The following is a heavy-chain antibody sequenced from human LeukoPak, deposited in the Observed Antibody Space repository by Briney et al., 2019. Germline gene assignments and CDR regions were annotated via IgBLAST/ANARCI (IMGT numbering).Heavy chain of an antibody. CDR1: GYTFTGSG. Sequence: ATVKVSCKASGYTFTGSGICWVRKPPRQGHERMGWINAYNDNTNYSQKLQDRVTMTTDTSTSTAYRELRSLRTDDTAVYYCARDPSSGWYGLDYWGQGTLVTVSS. CDR3: ARDPSSGWYGLDY. J-gene: IGHJ4*02. V-gene: IGHV1-18*01. CDR2: INAYNDNT. D-gene: IGHD6-19*01.